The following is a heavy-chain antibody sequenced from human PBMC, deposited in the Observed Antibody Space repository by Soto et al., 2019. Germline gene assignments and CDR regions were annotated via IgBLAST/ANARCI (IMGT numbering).Heavy chain of an antibody. CDR3: ARLSCSGGSCYSLYYYYMDV. Sequence: SETLSLTCTVSGGSISGYFWIWFRQPPGKGLEWIGYIYYSGSTNYNPSLKSRVTISVDTSKNQFSLKLSSVTAADTAVYYCARLSCSGGSCYSLYYYYMDVWGKGTTVTVSS. CDR1: GGSISGYF. J-gene: IGHJ6*03. V-gene: IGHV4-59*08. CDR2: IYYSGST. D-gene: IGHD2-15*01.